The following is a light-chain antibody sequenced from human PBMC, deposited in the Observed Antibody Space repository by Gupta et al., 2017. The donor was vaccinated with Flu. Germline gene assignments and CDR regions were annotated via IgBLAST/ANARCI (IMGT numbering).Light chain of an antibody. J-gene: IGKJ1*01. Sequence: QSPYTLSAYEGDRVTITGRDSQSISNWLDWEQHEPGKAPKILSYKAESLDRGGKSRVSGSGSGTEFTLTSSSLENDDFETYYRQQYTSYSFGQGTKVEIK. V-gene: IGKV1-5*03. CDR3: QQYTSYS. CDR1: QSISNW. CDR2: KAE.